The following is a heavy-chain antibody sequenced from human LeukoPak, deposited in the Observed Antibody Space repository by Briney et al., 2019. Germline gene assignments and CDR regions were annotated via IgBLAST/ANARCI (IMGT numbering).Heavy chain of an antibody. D-gene: IGHD6-13*01. V-gene: IGHV4-34*01. CDR2: INHSGST. Sequence: SETLSLTCAVSGGSFSGYYWSWIRQPPGKGLEWIGEINHSGSTNYNPSLKSRVTISVDTSKNQFSLKLSSVTAADTAVYYCARGQGGSSWYHPRSPFDYWGQGTLVTVSS. CDR1: GGSFSGYY. CDR3: ARGQGGSSWYHPRSPFDY. J-gene: IGHJ4*02.